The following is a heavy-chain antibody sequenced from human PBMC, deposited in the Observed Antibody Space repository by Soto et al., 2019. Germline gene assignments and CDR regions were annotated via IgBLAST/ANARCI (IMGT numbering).Heavy chain of an antibody. V-gene: IGHV1-8*01. CDR2: MKPNSGNT. D-gene: IGHD3-10*01. J-gene: IGHJ6*02. Sequence: ASVYVSCRASGYTFTSYDINWVRQATGQGLEWMGWMKPNSGNTGYAQKFQGRVTMTRNTSISKAYMELSSLRSEDTAVYYCATYSRKTMDRRIDSWGHESTVTASS. CDR3: ATYSRKTMDRRIDS. CDR1: GYTFTSYD.